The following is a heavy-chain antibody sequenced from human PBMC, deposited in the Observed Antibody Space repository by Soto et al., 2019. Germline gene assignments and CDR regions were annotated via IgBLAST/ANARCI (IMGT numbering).Heavy chain of an antibody. V-gene: IGHV3-9*01. Sequence: GGSLRLSCAASGFTFDDYAMHWVRQAPGKGLEWVSGISWNSGSIGYADSVKGRFTISRDNAKNSLYLQMNSLRAEDTALYYCAKAAGQIVVVITALDYWGQGTLVTVSS. CDR1: GFTFDDYA. D-gene: IGHD3-22*01. CDR3: AKAAGQIVVVITALDY. J-gene: IGHJ4*02. CDR2: ISWNSGSI.